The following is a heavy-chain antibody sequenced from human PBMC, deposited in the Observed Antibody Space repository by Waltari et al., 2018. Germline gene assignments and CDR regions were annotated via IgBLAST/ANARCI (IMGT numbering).Heavy chain of an antibody. J-gene: IGHJ4*02. CDR1: GGSISRGSYY. D-gene: IGHD4-17*01. Sequence: QVQLQESGPGLVKPSQPLSLTCTVSGGSISRGSYYCSWIRQPAGKGLEWIGYIYTSGSTNYNPSLKSRVTISVDTSKNQFSLKLSSVTAADTAVYYCARGYGDYDCFDYWGQGTLVTVSS. V-gene: IGHV4-61*09. CDR2: IYTSGST. CDR3: ARGYGDYDCFDY.